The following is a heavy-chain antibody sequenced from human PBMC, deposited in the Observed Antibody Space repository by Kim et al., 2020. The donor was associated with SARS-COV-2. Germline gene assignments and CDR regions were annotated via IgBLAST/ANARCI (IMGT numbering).Heavy chain of an antibody. J-gene: IGHJ4*02. Sequence: SETLSLTCAVYGGSFSGYYWSWIRQPPGKGLEWIGEINHSGSTNYNPSLKSRVTISVDTSKNQFSLQLSSVTAADTAVYYCARGYDEGRGRGNQHQQLRRRIDDWGQGTMLTVSS. CDR2: INHSGST. V-gene: IGHV4-34*01. CDR1: GGSFSGYY. D-gene: IGHD2-15*01. CDR3: ARGYDEGRGRGNQHQQLRRRIDD.